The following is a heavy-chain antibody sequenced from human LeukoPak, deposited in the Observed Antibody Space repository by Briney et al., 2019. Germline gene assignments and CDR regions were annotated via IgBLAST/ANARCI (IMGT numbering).Heavy chain of an antibody. J-gene: IGHJ6*02. CDR2: IIPIFGSA. D-gene: IGHD2-21*01. Sequence: ASVKVSRKASGGTFSSYAISWVRQAPGQGLEWMGGIIPIFGSANYAQKFQGRVTITADESTSTAYMELSSLRSEDTAVYYCARDEFPKAYGMDVWGQGTTVTVSS. CDR3: ARDEFPKAYGMDV. CDR1: GGTFSSYA. V-gene: IGHV1-69*13.